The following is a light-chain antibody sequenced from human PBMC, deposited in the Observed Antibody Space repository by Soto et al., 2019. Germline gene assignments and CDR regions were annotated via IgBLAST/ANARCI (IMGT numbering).Light chain of an antibody. Sequence: QSVLTQPPSVSGAQGQPATISCPGTSSTIGAGYHVHWYMQLPGKAPKLLIFGNTNRPSGVPDRFSGSRSGSSASLTISGLQADDEADYYCQTYDKNLGGWVFGGGTKLTVL. CDR1: SSTIGAGYH. CDR2: GNT. J-gene: IGLJ3*02. CDR3: QTYDKNLGGWV. V-gene: IGLV1-40*01.